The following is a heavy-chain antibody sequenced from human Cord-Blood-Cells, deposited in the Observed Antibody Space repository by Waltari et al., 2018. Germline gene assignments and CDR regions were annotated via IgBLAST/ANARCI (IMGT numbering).Heavy chain of an antibody. V-gene: IGHV4-34*01. J-gene: IGHJ5*02. D-gene: IGHD2-15*01. CDR1: GGSFSGYY. CDR2: INHSGST. Sequence: QVQLQQWGAGLLKPSETLSLTCAVYGGSFSGYYWSWIRQPPGKGLEWIGEINHSGSTNYNPSLKSRVTISVDTSKNQFSLKLSSVTAADTAVYYCARRSGGYCSGGSCYNWFDPWGQGTLVTVSS. CDR3: ARRSGGYCSGGSCYNWFDP.